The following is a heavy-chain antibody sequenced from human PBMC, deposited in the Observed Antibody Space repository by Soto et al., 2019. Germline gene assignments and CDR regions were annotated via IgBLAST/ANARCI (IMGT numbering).Heavy chain of an antibody. CDR1: DYSSTWKW. CDR3: ATTLPRSGSSFFSWFDP. D-gene: IGHD1-26*01. J-gene: IGHJ5*02. Sequence: GSSQKISCEASDYSSTWKWLSWGRPMPGKGLEWMGRIDPTDCYTNYSPSFQGHVTISVDKSSRTAYVQWSSLKASDTAMYYRATTLPRSGSSFFSWFDPWGQRTLVTV. V-gene: IGHV5-10-1*01. CDR2: IDPTDCYT.